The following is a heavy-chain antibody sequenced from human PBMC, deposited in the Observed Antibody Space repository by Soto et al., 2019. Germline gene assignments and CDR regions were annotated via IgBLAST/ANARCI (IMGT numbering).Heavy chain of an antibody. Sequence: SETLSLTCAVYGGSFSGYYWSWIRQPPGKGLEWIGEINHSGSTNYNPSLKSRVTISVDTSKNQFSLKLSSVTAADTAVYYCASMNKGYCTNGVCYHYYYGMDVWGQGTTVTVAS. V-gene: IGHV4-34*01. D-gene: IGHD2-8*01. CDR2: INHSGST. J-gene: IGHJ6*02. CDR1: GGSFSGYY. CDR3: ASMNKGYCTNGVCYHYYYGMDV.